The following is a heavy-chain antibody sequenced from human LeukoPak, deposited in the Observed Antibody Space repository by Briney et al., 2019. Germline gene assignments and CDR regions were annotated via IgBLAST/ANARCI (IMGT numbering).Heavy chain of an antibody. Sequence: ASVKVSCKASGYTFTGYYMHWVRQAPGQGLEWMGIINPSGGSTSYAQKFQGRVTMTRDMSTRTVYMELSSLRSEDTAVYYCARAYPRRLRLGDGDAFDIWGQGTMVTVSS. CDR2: INPSGGST. J-gene: IGHJ3*02. V-gene: IGHV1-46*01. CDR1: GYTFTGYY. CDR3: ARAYPRRLRLGDGDAFDI. D-gene: IGHD3-16*01.